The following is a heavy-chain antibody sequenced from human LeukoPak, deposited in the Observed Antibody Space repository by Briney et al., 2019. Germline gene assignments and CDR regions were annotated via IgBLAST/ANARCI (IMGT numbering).Heavy chain of an antibody. J-gene: IGHJ6*03. CDR2: IRYNGNNQ. CDR3: AKDSAFYYIDV. V-gene: IGHV3-30*02. Sequence: GGSLRLSCAASGFTFSSYAMNWVRQAPGKGLEWVAFIRYNGNNQYYADSVKGRFTISRDNSKNTLYLQMNSLKGDDTAVYYCAKDSAFYYIDVWGKGTTVIISS. D-gene: IGHD3-10*01. CDR1: GFTFSSYA.